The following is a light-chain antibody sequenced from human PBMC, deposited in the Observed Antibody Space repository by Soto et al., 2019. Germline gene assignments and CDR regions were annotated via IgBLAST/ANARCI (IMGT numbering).Light chain of an antibody. CDR2: EVD. V-gene: IGLV2-8*01. J-gene: IGLJ1*01. Sequence: QSALTQPPSASGSPRQSVTISCTGTSSDVGGYNYVSWYQQHPGRAPKLMLYEVDKRPSGVPDRFSGSKSGNTASLTVSGVQAEDEADYCCRLFARSKRYVFGTGIKLTVL. CDR3: RLFARSKRYV. CDR1: SSDVGGYNY.